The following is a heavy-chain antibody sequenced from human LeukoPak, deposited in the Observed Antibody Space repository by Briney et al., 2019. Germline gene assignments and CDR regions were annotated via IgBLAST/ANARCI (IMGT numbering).Heavy chain of an antibody. CDR1: GYTFTSYD. V-gene: IGHV1-8*01. D-gene: IGHD3-22*01. CDR2: MNPNSGNT. J-gene: IGHJ3*02. CDR3: ARPYDSSPVGAFDI. Sequence: GASVKVSCKASGYTFTSYDINWVRQATGQGLEWMGWMNPNSGNTGYAQKFQGRVTMTRNTSISTAYMELSSPRSEDTAVYYCARPYDSSPVGAFDIWGQGTMVTVSS.